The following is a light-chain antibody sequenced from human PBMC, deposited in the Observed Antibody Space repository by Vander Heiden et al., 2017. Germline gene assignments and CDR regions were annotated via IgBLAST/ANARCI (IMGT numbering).Light chain of an antibody. CDR2: RND. V-gene: IGLV1-47*01. CDR1: SSNIGSNY. CDR3: AAWDDSLSGLV. J-gene: IGLJ2*01. Sequence: QSVLTQPPSASGTPGQRVIISCSGSSSNIGSNYGYWFQQLPGAAPKLLIYRNDQRPSGVPDPFSGSKSGTSASLAISGLRAEDEADYYCAAWDDSLSGLVFGGGTKLTVL.